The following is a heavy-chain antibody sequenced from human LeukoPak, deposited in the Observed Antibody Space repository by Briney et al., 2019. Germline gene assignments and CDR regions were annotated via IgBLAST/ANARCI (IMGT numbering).Heavy chain of an antibody. J-gene: IGHJ4*02. CDR3: ARVGIVVVIIH. V-gene: IGHV4-39*07. CDR1: GGSISSSSYY. Sequence: SETLSLTCTVSGGSISSSSYYWGWIRQPPGKGLEWIGSIYYSGSTYYNPSLKSRVTISVDTSKNQFSLKLSSATAADTAVYYCARVGIVVVIIHWGQGTLVTVSS. CDR2: IYYSGST. D-gene: IGHD3-22*01.